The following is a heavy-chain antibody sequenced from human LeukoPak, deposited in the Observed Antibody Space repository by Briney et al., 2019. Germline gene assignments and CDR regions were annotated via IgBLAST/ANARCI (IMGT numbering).Heavy chain of an antibody. CDR3: AKGDKYSSTWGSSRFGRAIDY. CDR1: GFTFSSYG. J-gene: IGHJ4*02. V-gene: IGHV3-23*01. D-gene: IGHD6-13*01. Sequence: GGSLRLSCAASGFTFSSYGMNWVRQAPGKGLEWVSSISGSGLNTYYADSVKGRFTISRDTSKSTLYLQMNSLRAEDTAVYYCAKGDKYSSTWGSSRFGRAIDYWGQGTLVTVSS. CDR2: ISGSGLNT.